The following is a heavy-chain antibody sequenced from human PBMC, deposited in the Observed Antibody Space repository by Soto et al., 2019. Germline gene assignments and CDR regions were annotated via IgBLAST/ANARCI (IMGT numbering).Heavy chain of an antibody. CDR3: ARSGDYTNYYYYYMDV. J-gene: IGHJ6*03. Sequence: SETLSLTCSVSGGSISNYYWSWIRQPPGKGLEWIGYIYHSGSTKYNPSLKSRVTISIAASKNQFSLRLSSVAAADSAVYYCARSGDYTNYYYYYMDVWGKGTTVTVS. D-gene: IGHD4-17*01. V-gene: IGHV4-59*08. CDR1: GGSISNYY. CDR2: IYHSGST.